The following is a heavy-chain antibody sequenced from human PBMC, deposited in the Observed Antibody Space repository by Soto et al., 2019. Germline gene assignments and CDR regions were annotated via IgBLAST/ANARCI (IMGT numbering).Heavy chain of an antibody. CDR1: GFSFSSYA. CDR3: AKGDQLWHTVDY. Sequence: GGSLRLSCAASGFSFSSYAMTWVRQAPGKGLEWVSAISGSGDSTYYADSVKGRFTISRDNSKNTLYLQMNSLRAEDTAVYYCAKGDQLWHTVDYWGQGSLVTLSS. CDR2: ISGSGDST. D-gene: IGHD5-18*01. J-gene: IGHJ4*02. V-gene: IGHV3-23*01.